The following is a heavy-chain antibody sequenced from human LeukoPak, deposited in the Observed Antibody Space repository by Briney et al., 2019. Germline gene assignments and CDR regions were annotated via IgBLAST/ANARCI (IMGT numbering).Heavy chain of an antibody. CDR2: IHYSGSS. CDR1: GDSISNFY. V-gene: IGHV4-59*08. Sequence: PSETLSLTCSVSGDSISNFYWNWIWQPPGKRLEWIGNIHYSGSSNYNPSLQSRVTMSIDTSRNQLFLKLTPVTAADTAVYYCALAPNSNWFDFWGQGTLVTVSS. J-gene: IGHJ5*01. D-gene: IGHD2-8*01. CDR3: ALAPNSNWFDF.